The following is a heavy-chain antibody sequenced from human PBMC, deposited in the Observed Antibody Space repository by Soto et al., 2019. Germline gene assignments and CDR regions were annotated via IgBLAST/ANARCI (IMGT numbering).Heavy chain of an antibody. V-gene: IGHV3-30-3*01. CDR2: ISYDGSNK. D-gene: IGHD6-19*01. CDR3: AREIAVAGYYYYYYGMDV. J-gene: IGHJ6*02. CDR1: GFTFSSYA. Sequence: GGSLRLSCAASGFTFSSYAMHWVRQAPGKGLEWVAVISYDGSNKYYADSVKGRFTISRDNSKNTLYLQMNSLRAEDTAVYYCAREIAVAGYYYYYYGMDVWGQGTTVTVSS.